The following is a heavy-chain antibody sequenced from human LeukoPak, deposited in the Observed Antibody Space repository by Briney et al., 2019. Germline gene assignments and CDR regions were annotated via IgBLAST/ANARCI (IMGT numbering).Heavy chain of an antibody. CDR2: IYSGGST. CDR3: ARATLDN. J-gene: IGHJ4*02. V-gene: IGHV3-53*01. Sequence: GGSLRLSCAASGFTVSNNYISWVRPAPGKGLEWVSVIYSGGSTKYADPVKARFTISRDNSKNTVYLQMNSLRADDTAVYYCARATLDNWGQGTLVTVSS. CDR1: GFTVSNNY.